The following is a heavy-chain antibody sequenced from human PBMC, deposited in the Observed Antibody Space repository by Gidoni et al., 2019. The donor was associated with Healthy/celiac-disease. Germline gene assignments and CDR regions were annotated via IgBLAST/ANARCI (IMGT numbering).Heavy chain of an antibody. Sequence: QLQLQESGPGLVKPSETLSLTCTVSGGSISSSSYYWGWIRQPPGKGLEWIGSIYYSGSTYYNPSLKSRVTISVDTSKNQFSLKLSSVTAADTAVYYCARHRGVVNDYGDPTGLGYFDYWGQGTLVTVSS. D-gene: IGHD4-17*01. CDR3: ARHRGVVNDYGDPTGLGYFDY. CDR2: IYYSGST. J-gene: IGHJ4*02. V-gene: IGHV4-39*01. CDR1: GGSISSSSYY.